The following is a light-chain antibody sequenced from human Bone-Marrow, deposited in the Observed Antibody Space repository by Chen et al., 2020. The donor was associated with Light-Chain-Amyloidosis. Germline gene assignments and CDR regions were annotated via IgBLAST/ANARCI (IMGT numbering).Light chain of an antibody. V-gene: IGLV3-25*03. CDR1: DLPTKY. CDR3: QSADSSGTYEVI. CDR2: RDT. Sequence: SFYLTQPPSVSVSPGPTARLTCSGDDLPTKYAYWYQQKPGQAPVLVIHRDTERPSGISERFSGSSSGTTATLTISGVQAEDEADYHCQSADSSGTYEVIFGGGTKLTVL. J-gene: IGLJ2*01.